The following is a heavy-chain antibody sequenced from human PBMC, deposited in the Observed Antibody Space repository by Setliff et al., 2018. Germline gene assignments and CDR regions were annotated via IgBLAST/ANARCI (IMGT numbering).Heavy chain of an antibody. V-gene: IGHV4-61*09. CDR1: GDSISSGYYY. Sequence: SETLSLTCTVSGDSISSGYYYWTWIRQSAGKGLEWIGHFYTSGNTNYNPSLKSRVTISVDTSKNQFSLKLSSVTAADTATYNCARGGPTLTISRVLVVSSFDPWGQGSRVTVSS. D-gene: IGHD3-3*01. CDR2: FYTSGNT. J-gene: IGHJ5*02. CDR3: ARGGPTLTISRVLVVSSFDP.